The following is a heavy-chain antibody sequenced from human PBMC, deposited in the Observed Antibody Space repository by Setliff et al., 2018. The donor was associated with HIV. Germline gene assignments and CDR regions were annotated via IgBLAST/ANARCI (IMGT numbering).Heavy chain of an antibody. D-gene: IGHD6-19*01. V-gene: IGHV4-39*01. CDR3: ARRTAVAGHWNFDL. CDR1: GGSMISSTYH. CDR2: IYYSGNT. Sequence: LSLTCAVSGGSMISSTYHCSWIRQPPGRGLEWIGDIYYSGNTYYNSSLKSRVTISVDTSKNQLSLKLSSVTATDMAVYYCARRTAVAGHWNFDLWGRGTLVTVSS. J-gene: IGHJ2*01.